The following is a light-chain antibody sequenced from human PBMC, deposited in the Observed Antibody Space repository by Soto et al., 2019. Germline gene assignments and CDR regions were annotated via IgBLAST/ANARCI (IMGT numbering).Light chain of an antibody. CDR1: ENVRTF. CDR2: GAS. J-gene: IGKJ5*01. CDR3: QQYGYSPIT. V-gene: IGKV3-11*01. Sequence: EVVLTQSPATLSLSPGERATLSCRASENVRTFVDWYQQKPGQAPRLLIYGASNRATGIPARFSGSGSGTDFTLTISRLEPEDFAVYYCQQYGYSPITFGQGTRLEIK.